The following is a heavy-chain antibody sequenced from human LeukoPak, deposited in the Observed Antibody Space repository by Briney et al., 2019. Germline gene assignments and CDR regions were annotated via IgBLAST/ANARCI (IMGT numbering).Heavy chain of an antibody. CDR3: ARTSTYYDFWSGYGY. CDR2: INPNSGGT. J-gene: IGHJ4*02. V-gene: IGHV1-2*02. CDR1: GYTFTGYY. D-gene: IGHD3-3*01. Sequence: ASVKVSFTASGYTFTGYYMHWVRQAPGQGLEWMGWINPNSGGTNYAQKFQGRVTMTRDTSISTAYMELSRLRSDDTAVYYCARTSTYYDFWSGYGYWGQGTLVTVSS.